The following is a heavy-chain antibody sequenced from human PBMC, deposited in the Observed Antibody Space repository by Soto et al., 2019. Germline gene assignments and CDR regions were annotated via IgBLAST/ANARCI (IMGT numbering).Heavy chain of an antibody. CDR1: GFTFSNAW. CDR2: IKRKTDGGTT. D-gene: IGHD5-18*01. Sequence: RRLSCAASGFTFSNAWMSWVRQAPGKGLEWVGRIKRKTDGGTTDYAAPVKGRFTISRDDSKSTLYLQMNSLKNEDTAVYYCTTATSMVAGRMDVWGQGATVTVSS. CDR3: TTATSMVAGRMDV. V-gene: IGHV3-15*01. J-gene: IGHJ6*02.